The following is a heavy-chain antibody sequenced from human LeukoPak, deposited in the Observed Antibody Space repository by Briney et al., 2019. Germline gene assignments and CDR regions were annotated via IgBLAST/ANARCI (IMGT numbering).Heavy chain of an antibody. CDR2: FDPEDDET. J-gene: IGHJ4*02. CDR1: GYTFTGYY. Sequence: ASVKVSCKASGYTFTGYYMHWVRQAPGKGLEWMGGFDPEDDETVYAQKFQGRLTMTEDTSTDTAYMELSSLRSDDTAVYYCATDPVGYCSANGCYSVDYWGQGTLVTVSS. CDR3: ATDPVGYCSANGCYSVDY. D-gene: IGHD2-15*01. V-gene: IGHV1-24*01.